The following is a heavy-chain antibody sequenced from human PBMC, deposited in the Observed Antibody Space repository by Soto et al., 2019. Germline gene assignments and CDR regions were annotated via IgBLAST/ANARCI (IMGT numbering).Heavy chain of an antibody. J-gene: IGHJ4*02. Sequence: SETLSLTCNVSGGSIYTYYWGWIRQTPGKGLEWIGNIYHIGSTYDNPSLNSRVTISVDTSNNQFSLKMRFVTAADTAVYYCARYPDTSGFYRAGHFDYWGQGALVTVSS. CDR2: IYHIGST. V-gene: IGHV4-59*08. D-gene: IGHD3-22*01. CDR1: GGSIYTYY. CDR3: ARYPDTSGFYRAGHFDY.